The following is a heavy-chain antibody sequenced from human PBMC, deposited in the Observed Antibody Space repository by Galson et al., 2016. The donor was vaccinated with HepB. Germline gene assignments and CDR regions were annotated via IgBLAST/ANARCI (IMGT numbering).Heavy chain of an antibody. Sequence: SLRLSCAASGFTFSSYAMTWVRQAPGKGLEWVASILAGAGGTTYADSVKGRFTISRDNSKDTLYLQMNSLGDDDAAIYFCAKIGGTGTVFSWFFDVWGRGTLVSVSS. CDR1: GFTFSSYA. D-gene: IGHD1-1*01. V-gene: IGHV3-23*01. CDR2: ILAGAGGT. CDR3: AKIGGTGTVFSWFFDV. J-gene: IGHJ2*01.